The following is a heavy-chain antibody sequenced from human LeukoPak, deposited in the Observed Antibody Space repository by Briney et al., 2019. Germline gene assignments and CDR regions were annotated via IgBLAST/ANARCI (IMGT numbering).Heavy chain of an antibody. Sequence: KTSETLSLTCAVSGISISTYYWSWIRQPAGKGLEWIGRIYTSGNTNYKPSLKSRLTISVDKSKNHLSLKLSSLTAADTAFYYCAGGPSGTAFDDWGHGTLDTVSS. D-gene: IGHD1-1*01. CDR3: AGGPSGTAFDD. CDR2: IYTSGNT. CDR1: GISISTYY. V-gene: IGHV4-4*07. J-gene: IGHJ4*01.